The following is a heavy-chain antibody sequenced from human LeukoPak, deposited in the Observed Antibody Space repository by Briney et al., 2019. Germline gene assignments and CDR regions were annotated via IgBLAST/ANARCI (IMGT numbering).Heavy chain of an antibody. CDR2: IKRKVDDETK. CDR1: GFTFSDTW. CDR3: TADTFESSRYSHDY. D-gene: IGHD3-22*01. J-gene: IGHJ4*02. V-gene: IGHV3-15*01. Sequence: GGSLRLSCVTSGFTFSDTWMSWVRQAPGKGLEWVGRIKRKVDDETKNYAAPVRGRFTISRDDSKNTVYLKMDSLRTEDTAVYYCTADTFESSRYSHDYWGQGALVTVSS.